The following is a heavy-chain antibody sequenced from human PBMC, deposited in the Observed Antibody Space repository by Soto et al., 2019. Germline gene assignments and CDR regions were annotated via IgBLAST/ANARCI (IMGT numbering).Heavy chain of an antibody. J-gene: IGHJ3*02. CDR1: GFTFSNAW. V-gene: IGHV3-15*01. D-gene: IGHD3-10*01. Sequence: VGSLRLSCAASGFTFSNAWMSWVRQAPGKGLEWVGRIKSKTDGGTTDYAAPVKGRFTISRDDSKNTLYLQMNSLKTEDTAVYYCTTVLLWFGELSSDAFDIWGQGTMVTVSS. CDR3: TTVLLWFGELSSDAFDI. CDR2: IKSKTDGGTT.